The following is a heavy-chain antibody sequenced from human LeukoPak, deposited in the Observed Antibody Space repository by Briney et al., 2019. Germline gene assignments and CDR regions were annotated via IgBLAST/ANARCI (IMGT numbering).Heavy chain of an antibody. J-gene: IGHJ4*02. CDR3: ARDKSYFGSGNYHYFDS. Sequence: GGSLRLSCVASGFAFIQFPVHWVRQAPGKRLEWVAFISHDGGNKKYGDSVKGRFTISRDNSKNTLYLQMNSLRPEDTALYYCARDKSYFGSGNYHYFDSWGQGALVIVSS. CDR1: GFAFIQFP. D-gene: IGHD3-10*01. CDR2: ISHDGGNK. V-gene: IGHV3-30*03.